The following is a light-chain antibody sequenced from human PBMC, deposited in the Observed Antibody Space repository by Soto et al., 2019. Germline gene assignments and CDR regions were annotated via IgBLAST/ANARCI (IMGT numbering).Light chain of an antibody. CDR1: QSVSMNY. J-gene: IGKJ1*01. CDR2: GAS. V-gene: IGKV3-20*01. CDR3: QQHGSCGT. Sequence: EMVLKRARGRLSRSPGERATISCMASQSVSMNYLAWYQHKPGQAPRLLIYGASTRATGIPDRFSGSGSGTDYTLTISRLGTQDFAVYYCQQHGSCGTFAQGTKVDIK.